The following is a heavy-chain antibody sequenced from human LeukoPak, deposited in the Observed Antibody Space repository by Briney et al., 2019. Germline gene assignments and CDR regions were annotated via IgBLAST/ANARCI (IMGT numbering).Heavy chain of an antibody. J-gene: IGHJ3*01. CDR1: GHTLTKLS. Sequence: ASVKVSCKVSGHTLTKLSMHWVRQAPGKGLEWTGGFDPEDGERIYAQQFQGRVTLTEDTFSDTAYMELSNLRSDDTAVYYCAKEGGVGTTEFSFDVWGQGTVVTVSS. V-gene: IGHV1-24*01. CDR3: AKEGGVGTTEFSFDV. CDR2: FDPEDGER. D-gene: IGHD1-26*01.